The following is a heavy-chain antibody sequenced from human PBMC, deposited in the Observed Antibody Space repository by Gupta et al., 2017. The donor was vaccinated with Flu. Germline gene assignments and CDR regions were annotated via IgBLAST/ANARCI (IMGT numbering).Heavy chain of an antibody. CDR3: ARLRITMVRGVIRSPFDY. J-gene: IGHJ4*02. CDR1: GGSISSGGYS. D-gene: IGHD3-10*01. Sequence: QVQLQESGPGLVKPSQTLSLTCTVSGGSISSGGYSWSWIRQHPGKGLEWIGYIYYSGSTYYNPSLKSRVTISVDTSKNQFSLKLSSVTAADTAVFYCARLRITMVRGVIRSPFDYWGQGTLVTVSS. V-gene: IGHV4-31*03. CDR2: IYYSGST.